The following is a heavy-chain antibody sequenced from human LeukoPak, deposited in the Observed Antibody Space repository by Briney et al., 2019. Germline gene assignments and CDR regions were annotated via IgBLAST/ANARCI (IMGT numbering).Heavy chain of an antibody. CDR3: LVTTRSRGFDY. CDR2: IWYDGSNK. D-gene: IGHD1/OR15-1a*01. J-gene: IGHJ4*02. CDR1: GFTFSSYG. Sequence: GGSLRLPCAASGFTFSSYGMHWVRQAPGKGLEWVAVIWYDGSNKYYADSVKGRFTISRDNSKNTLYLQMNSLRAEDTAVYYCLVTTRSRGFDYWGQGTLVTVSS. V-gene: IGHV3-33*01.